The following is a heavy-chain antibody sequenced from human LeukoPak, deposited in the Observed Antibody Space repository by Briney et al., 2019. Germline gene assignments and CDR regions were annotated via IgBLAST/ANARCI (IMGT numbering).Heavy chain of an antibody. Sequence: GGSLRLSCAASGFTFSNARMNWVRQAPGKGLEWVGRIKSKTDGGTTDYAAPVKGRFTISRDDSKDTLYLQMNSLKTEDTAIYYCTTDYDFWRGYYSFAYWGQGTPVTVSS. CDR1: GFTFSNAR. CDR3: TTDYDFWRGYYSFAY. D-gene: IGHD3-3*01. V-gene: IGHV3-15*01. CDR2: IKSKTDGGTT. J-gene: IGHJ4*02.